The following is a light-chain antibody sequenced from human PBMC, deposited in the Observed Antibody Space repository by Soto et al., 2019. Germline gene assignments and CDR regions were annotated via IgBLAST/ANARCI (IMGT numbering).Light chain of an antibody. CDR1: SSDVGSYDL. J-gene: IGLJ3*02. CDR3: CSYATPRL. V-gene: IGLV2-23*02. Sequence: QSVLTQPASVSGSPGQSLTISCTGSSSDVGSYDLVSWYQQHPGKPPKLLLYEVSKRPSGVSTRFSGSKSGNTASLTISGLQAEYEADYYCCSYATPRLFGGGTKLTVL. CDR2: EVS.